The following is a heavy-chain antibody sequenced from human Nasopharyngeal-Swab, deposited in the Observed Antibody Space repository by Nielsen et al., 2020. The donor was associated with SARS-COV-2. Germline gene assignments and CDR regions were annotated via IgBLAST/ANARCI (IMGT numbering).Heavy chain of an antibody. CDR2: IYPGDSDT. CDR1: GYSFTSYS. V-gene: IGHV5-51*01. J-gene: IGHJ6*02. Sequence: GESLKISCKGSGYSFTSYSIGWVRQMPGKGLEWMGIIYPGDSDTRYSPSFQGQVTISADKSISTAYLQWSSLKASDTAMYYCARQGDSSLTYYYYGMDVWGQGTTVTVSS. CDR3: ARQGDSSLTYYYYGMDV. D-gene: IGHD6-13*01.